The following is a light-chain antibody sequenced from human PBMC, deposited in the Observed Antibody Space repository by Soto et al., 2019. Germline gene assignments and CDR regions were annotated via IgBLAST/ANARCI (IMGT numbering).Light chain of an antibody. CDR3: QQYSRAPIT. CDR1: QSVSSSY. J-gene: IGKJ5*01. Sequence: ELVLTQSPGTLSLSPGERATLSCRASQSVSSSYLAWYQQKPGQAPRLLIYGASSRATGIPDRFSGSGSGTDFTLTISRLEPEEFAVYYCQQYSRAPITVGQGTRLEIK. V-gene: IGKV3-20*01. CDR2: GAS.